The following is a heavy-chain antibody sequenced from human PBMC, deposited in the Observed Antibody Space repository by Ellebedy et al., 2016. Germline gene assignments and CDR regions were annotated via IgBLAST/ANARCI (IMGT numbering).Heavy chain of an antibody. V-gene: IGHV3-48*01. CDR3: ARVMVRGVWDVSAFDI. D-gene: IGHD3-10*01. CDR2: ISSSSSSF. Sequence: GESLKISXAASGFTFSSYWMHWVRQAPGKGLEWVSYISSSSSSFFYADSVKGRFTISRDNARNSMSLQMNSLRVEDTAVYYCARVMVRGVWDVSAFDIWGQGTMVTVSS. J-gene: IGHJ3*02. CDR1: GFTFSSYW.